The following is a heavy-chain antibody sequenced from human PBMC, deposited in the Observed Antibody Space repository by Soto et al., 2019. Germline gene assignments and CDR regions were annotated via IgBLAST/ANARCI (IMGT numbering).Heavy chain of an antibody. Sequence: ASVKVSCKASGYTFTSYAMHWVRQAPGQRLEWMGWINAGNGNTEYPQKFQGRVTITRDTSASTAYMELSSLRSEDTAVYYCARDPGYSYGYNWGQGTLVTVSS. D-gene: IGHD5-18*01. J-gene: IGHJ4*02. CDR1: GYTFTSYA. V-gene: IGHV1-3*01. CDR2: INAGNGNT. CDR3: ARDPGYSYGYN.